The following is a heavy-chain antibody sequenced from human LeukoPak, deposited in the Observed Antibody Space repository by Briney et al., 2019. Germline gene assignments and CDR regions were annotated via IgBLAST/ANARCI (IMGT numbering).Heavy chain of an antibody. V-gene: IGHV4-59*03. CDR2: IYYSGST. CDR1: GGSITTYY. CDR3: AAYGGSSEYFDK. Sequence: SETLSLTCTISGGSITTYYWSWIRQPPGKALEWIGYIYYSGSTDSTPSLKNRVAMSVDTSRNQFSLKLTSVTAADTAIYYCAAYGGSSEYFDKWGQGSLVTVSS. D-gene: IGHD2-15*01. J-gene: IGHJ4*01.